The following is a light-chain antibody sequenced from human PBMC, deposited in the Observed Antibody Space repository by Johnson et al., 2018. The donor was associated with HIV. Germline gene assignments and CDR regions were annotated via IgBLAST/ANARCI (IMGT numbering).Light chain of an antibody. J-gene: IGLJ1*01. V-gene: IGLV1-51*02. Sequence: VLTQPPSVSAAPGQKVTISCSGSSSNIGNNYVSWYQQLPGTAPKLLIYENNKRPSGIPDRFSGSKSGTSATLGITGLQTGDEADYCCATWDSSLSTYVFGTGTKVTVL. CDR2: ENN. CDR3: ATWDSSLSTYV. CDR1: SSNIGNNY.